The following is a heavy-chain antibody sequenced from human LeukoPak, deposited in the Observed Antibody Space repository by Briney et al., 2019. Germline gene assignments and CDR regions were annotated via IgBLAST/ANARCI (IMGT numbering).Heavy chain of an antibody. Sequence: GGSLRLSCAASGFTFSTYWMHWVRQTPGKGLVWVSRIKYDGSTTNYADSVKGRFTISRDNSKNTLYLQMNSLRAEDTAVYYCAALRFWGQGTLVTVSS. J-gene: IGHJ4*02. CDR2: IKYDGSTT. CDR3: AALRF. CDR1: GFTFSTYW. D-gene: IGHD3-3*01. V-gene: IGHV3-74*01.